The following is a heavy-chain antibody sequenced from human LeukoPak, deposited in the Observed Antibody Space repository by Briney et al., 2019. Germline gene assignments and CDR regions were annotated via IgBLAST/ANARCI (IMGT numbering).Heavy chain of an antibody. J-gene: IGHJ6*02. CDR1: GLIVSSNY. CDR2: LYSGGPT. D-gene: IGHD2-2*02. V-gene: IGHV3-66*01. Sequence: PGGSLRLSCAASGLIVSSNYMSWIRQAPGKGLEWVSILYSGGPTYHADSVRGRFTISRDNSKNTVYLQMNSLRAEDTGVYYCARGLYRGVDVWGQGTTVTVSS. CDR3: ARGLYRGVDV.